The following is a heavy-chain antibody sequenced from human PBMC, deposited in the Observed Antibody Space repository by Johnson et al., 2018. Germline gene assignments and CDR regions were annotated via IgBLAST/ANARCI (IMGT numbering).Heavy chain of an antibody. D-gene: IGHD3-3*01. Sequence: LVESGGAFVHPGGSLRLSCAASGFTFSSYAMSWVRQTPLRGLAWVSSMSGSGGSKYYTASVAGRFTISRDNSQNTLHLQMNSLRGDDTAIYFCAKSPASIFAPGRYFYSWGQGTLVTVSS. J-gene: IGHJ4*02. CDR2: MSGSGGSK. V-gene: IGHV3-23*04. CDR1: GFTFSSYA. CDR3: AKSPASIFAPGRYFYS.